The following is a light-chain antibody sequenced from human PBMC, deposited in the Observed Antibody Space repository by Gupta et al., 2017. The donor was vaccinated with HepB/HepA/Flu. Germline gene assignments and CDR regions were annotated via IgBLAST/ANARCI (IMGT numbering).Light chain of an antibody. CDR1: QSIDRIS. V-gene: IGKV3-20*01. Sequence: ENVLTQSPGTLSLSPGERATLSCRASQSIDRISLAWYQQKPGQAPRLLIHDTSTRATGIPDRVSGSGSGTGFTLTIGGLEAEDFAFYYCQQYGDSFAFGQGTRLEIK. CDR3: QQYGDSFA. CDR2: DTS. J-gene: IGKJ5*01.